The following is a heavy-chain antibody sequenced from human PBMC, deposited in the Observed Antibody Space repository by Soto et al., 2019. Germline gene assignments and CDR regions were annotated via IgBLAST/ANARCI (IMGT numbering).Heavy chain of an antibody. Sequence: PGGSLRLSCAASGFTFSSYAMHWVRQAPGKGLEWVAVISYDGSNKYYADSVKGRFTISRDNSKNTLYLQMNSLRAEDMAVYYCARDGVATITYLAYYYYGMDVWGQGTTVTVSS. J-gene: IGHJ6*01. V-gene: IGHV3-30-3*01. CDR2: ISYDGSNK. CDR3: ARDGVATITYLAYYYYGMDV. CDR1: GFTFSSYA. D-gene: IGHD5-12*01.